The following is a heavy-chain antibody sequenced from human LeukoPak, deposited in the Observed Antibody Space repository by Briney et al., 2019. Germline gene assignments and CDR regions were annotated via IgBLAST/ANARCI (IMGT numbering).Heavy chain of an antibody. Sequence: GGSLRLSCAASGFTFSSYGMHWVRQAPGRGLEWVAFIRYDGSNKYYADSVKGRFTISRDNSKNMLYLQMNSLRAEDTAVYYCAKPPARYIVVVPAYFDYWGQGTLVTVSS. CDR1: GFTFSSYG. CDR3: AKPPARYIVVVPAYFDY. CDR2: IRYDGSNK. V-gene: IGHV3-30*02. J-gene: IGHJ4*02. D-gene: IGHD2-2*01.